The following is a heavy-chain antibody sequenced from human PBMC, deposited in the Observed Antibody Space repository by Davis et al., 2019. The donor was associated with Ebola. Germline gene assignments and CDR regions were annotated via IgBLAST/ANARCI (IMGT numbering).Heavy chain of an antibody. CDR2: IDPSDSYT. CDR3: ASQTYYYYAMDV. Sequence: GGSLRLSCKGSGYSFTSYWIGWVRQMPGKGLEWMGRIDPSDSYTNYSPSFQGHVTISADKSISTAYLQWSSLKASDTAMYYCASQTYYYYAMDVWGQGTTVTVSS. J-gene: IGHJ6*02. CDR1: GYSFTSYW. V-gene: IGHV5-10-1*01.